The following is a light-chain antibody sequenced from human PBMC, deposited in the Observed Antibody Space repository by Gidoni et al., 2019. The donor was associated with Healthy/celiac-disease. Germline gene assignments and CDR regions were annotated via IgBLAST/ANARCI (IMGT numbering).Light chain of an antibody. CDR3: SSYAGSYRYV. CDR2: EVS. V-gene: IGLV2-8*01. CDR1: SSDDGGYNY. J-gene: IGLJ1*01. Sequence: QSALTQPPSASGSPGQSVTISCTGTSSDDGGYNYVSWYQQHPGKAPKLMIYEVSKRPSGVPDRFSGSKSGNTASLTVSGLQAEDEADYYCSSYAGSYRYVFGTGTKVTVL.